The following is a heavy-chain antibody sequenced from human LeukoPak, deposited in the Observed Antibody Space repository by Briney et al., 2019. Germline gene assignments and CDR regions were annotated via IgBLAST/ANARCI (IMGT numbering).Heavy chain of an antibody. Sequence: GGSLRLSCAASGFTVITNDMTWVRQAPGKGLEWVSVLYSDGNTKYADSVQGRFTISRGNSKNTLYLEMNSLSPDDTAVYYCARGVEPLAANTLAYWGQGTLVTVSS. CDR2: LYSDGNT. D-gene: IGHD1-14*01. CDR3: ARGVEPLAANTLAY. V-gene: IGHV3-53*01. CDR1: GFTVITND. J-gene: IGHJ4*02.